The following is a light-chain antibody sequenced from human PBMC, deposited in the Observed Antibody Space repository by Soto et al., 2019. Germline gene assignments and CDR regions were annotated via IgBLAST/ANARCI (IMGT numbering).Light chain of an antibody. CDR2: DAS. J-gene: IGKJ4*01. Sequence: EIVITQSPVTLSVSPGERATLSCRASQNISRSLAWYQQKPGQAPRLLIYDASNRATGVPARFSGSGSGTDFTLTISSLEPEDFAVYYCQQRTNWLTFGGGTKVDIK. V-gene: IGKV3-11*01. CDR3: QQRTNWLT. CDR1: QNISRS.